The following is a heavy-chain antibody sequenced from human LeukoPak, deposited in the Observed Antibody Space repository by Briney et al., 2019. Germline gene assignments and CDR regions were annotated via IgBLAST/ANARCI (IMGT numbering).Heavy chain of an antibody. CDR1: GFTFNNYG. Sequence: GGSLRLSCAASGFTFNNYGMHWVRQAPGKELEWVAAISYDGSNKNYADFVKGRFTISRDNSENTPYLQMDSLRAVDTAAYYCAKESEYRNSLWYFDYWGQGTLVTVSS. V-gene: IGHV3-30*18. D-gene: IGHD6-6*01. CDR2: ISYDGSNK. CDR3: AKESEYRNSLWYFDY. J-gene: IGHJ4*02.